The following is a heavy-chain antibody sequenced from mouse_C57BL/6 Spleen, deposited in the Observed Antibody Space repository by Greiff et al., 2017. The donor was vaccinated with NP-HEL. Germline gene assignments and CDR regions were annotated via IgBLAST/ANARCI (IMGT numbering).Heavy chain of an antibody. D-gene: IGHD2-12*01. CDR3: ARSYDDYFDY. J-gene: IGHJ2*01. Sequence: VQLQQSGPELVKPGASVKISCKASGYTFTDYYMNWVKQSHGKSLEWIGDINPNNGGTSYNQKFKGKATLTVDKSSSTAYMELRSLTSEDSAVYYCARSYDDYFDYWGQGTTLTVSS. V-gene: IGHV1-26*01. CDR2: INPNNGGT. CDR1: GYTFTDYY.